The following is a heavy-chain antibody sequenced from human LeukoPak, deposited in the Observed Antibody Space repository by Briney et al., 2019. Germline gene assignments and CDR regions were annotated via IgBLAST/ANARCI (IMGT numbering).Heavy chain of an antibody. J-gene: IGHJ4*02. V-gene: IGHV1-24*01. Sequence: GASVKVSCKVSGYTLTELSMHWVRQAPGKGLEWMGGFDPEAGETIYAQHLQGRVTMTEDTSTDTVHMELSSLRSEDTAVYYCATEMVGYCSGVGCYSEAYWGQGTLVTVSS. CDR1: GYTLTELS. CDR2: FDPEAGET. D-gene: IGHD2-15*01. CDR3: ATEMVGYCSGVGCYSEAY.